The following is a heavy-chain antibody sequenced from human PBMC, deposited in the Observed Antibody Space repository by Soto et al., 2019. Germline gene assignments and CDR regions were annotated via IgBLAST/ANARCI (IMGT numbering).Heavy chain of an antibody. Sequence: SETLSLTCTVSGGSISSGGYYWSWIRQHPGKGLEWIGYIYYSGSTYYNPSLKSRVTISVDTSKNQFSLKLSSVTAADTAVYYCTRDQVYYDSSGYYYYYGMDVWGQGTTVTVSS. CDR1: GGSISSGGYY. CDR3: TRDQVYYDSSGYYYYYGMDV. CDR2: IYYSGST. D-gene: IGHD3-22*01. V-gene: IGHV4-31*03. J-gene: IGHJ6*02.